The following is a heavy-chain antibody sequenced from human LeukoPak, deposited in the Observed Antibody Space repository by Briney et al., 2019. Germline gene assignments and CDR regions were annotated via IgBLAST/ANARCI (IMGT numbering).Heavy chain of an antibody. D-gene: IGHD6-13*01. J-gene: IGHJ4*02. CDR2: INPNSGGT. Sequence: ASVKVSCKASGYTFTGYYMHWVRQAPGQGLEWMGWINPNSGGTNYAQKFQGRVTMTRDTSISTAYMELSRLRSDDTAVYYCARDVGYSSSWYYFDYWGQGTLVTVSS. V-gene: IGHV1-2*02. CDR1: GYTFTGYY. CDR3: ARDVGYSSSWYYFDY.